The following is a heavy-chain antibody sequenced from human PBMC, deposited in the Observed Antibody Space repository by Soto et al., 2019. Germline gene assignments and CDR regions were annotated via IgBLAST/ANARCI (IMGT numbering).Heavy chain of an antibody. CDR2: IYHSGST. J-gene: IGHJ5*02. Sequence: PSEILSLTCAFSCGSIISSNWWSWVRQPPGKGLEWIGEIYHSGSTNYNPSLKSRVTISVDKSKNQFSLKLSSVTAADTAVYYCARWSLYYYDSSGYYNWFDPWGQGTLVTVSS. CDR3: ARWSLYYYDSSGYYNWFDP. D-gene: IGHD3-22*01. V-gene: IGHV4-4*02. CDR1: CGSIISSNW.